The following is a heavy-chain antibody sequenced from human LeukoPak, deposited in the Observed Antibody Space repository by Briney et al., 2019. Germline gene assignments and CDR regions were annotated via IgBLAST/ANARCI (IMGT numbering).Heavy chain of an antibody. CDR1: GRTFSSYA. CDR2: IIPIFGTA. CDR3: ARGPITMGRGVISHFDY. V-gene: IGHV1-69*13. D-gene: IGHD3-10*01. J-gene: IGHJ4*02. Sequence: GASVKVSCKASGRTFSSYAICWVRQAPGQGLEWMGGIIPIFGTANYAQQFQGRVTITADESTGTAYMELSSLRSEDTAVYYCARGPITMGRGVISHFDYWGQGTLVTVSS.